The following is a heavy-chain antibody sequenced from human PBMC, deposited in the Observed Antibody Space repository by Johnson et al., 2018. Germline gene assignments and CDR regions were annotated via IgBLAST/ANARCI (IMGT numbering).Heavy chain of an antibody. Sequence: QVQLVQSGGGVVQPGRSLRLSCAASGFTFSSYGMHWVRQAPGKGLEWVTVIWYDGSQRYYADSGKGRFIISRDNSKNAGHLQMNSLRVEDTALYYCAIEVDIVATIDDSFDIGGQGTMVSVSS. CDR3: AIEVDIVATIDDSFDI. D-gene: IGHD5-12*01. CDR1: GFTFSSYG. CDR2: IWYDGSQR. J-gene: IGHJ3*02. V-gene: IGHV3-33*01.